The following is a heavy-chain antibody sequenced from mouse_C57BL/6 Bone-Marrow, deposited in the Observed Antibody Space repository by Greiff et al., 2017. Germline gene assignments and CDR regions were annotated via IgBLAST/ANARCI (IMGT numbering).Heavy chain of an antibody. V-gene: IGHV1-26*01. D-gene: IGHD1-1*01. CDR1: GYTFTDYY. J-gene: IGHJ4*01. Sequence: EVQLQQSGPELVKPGASVKISCKASGYTFTDYYMNWVKQSHGKSLEWIGDINPNNGGTSYNQKFKGKATLTVDKSSSTAYMELRSLTSEDSAVYYCAREGFIYYYRRDYGYRGTSAPVSA. CDR3: AREGFIYYYRRDY. CDR2: INPNNGGT.